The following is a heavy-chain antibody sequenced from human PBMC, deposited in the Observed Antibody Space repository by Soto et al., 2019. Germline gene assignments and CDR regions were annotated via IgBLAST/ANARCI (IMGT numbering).Heavy chain of an antibody. V-gene: IGHV3-48*02. J-gene: IGHJ6*02. CDR3: ARDLRVFGVVIMSYYYGMDV. CDR1: GFTFSSYS. CDR2: ISSSSSTI. Sequence: SGGSLRLSCAASGFTFSSYSMNWVRQAPGKGLEWVSYISSSSSTIYYADSVKGRFTISRDNAKNSLYLQMNSLRDEDTAVYYCARDLRVFGVVIMSYYYGMDVWGQGTTVTVSS. D-gene: IGHD3-3*01.